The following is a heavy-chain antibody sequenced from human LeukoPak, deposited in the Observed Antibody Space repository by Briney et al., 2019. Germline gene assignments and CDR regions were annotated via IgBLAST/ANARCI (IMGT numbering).Heavy chain of an antibody. D-gene: IGHD6-19*01. CDR1: GFTFSSYS. CDR2: ISSSSSYI. Sequence: SGGSLRLSCAASGFTFSSYSMNWVRQAPGKGLEWVSSISSSSSYIYYADSVKGRFTISRDNAKNSLYLQMNSLRAEDTAVYYCAKTTTGYSSGWYYYYYMDVWGKGTTVTVSS. V-gene: IGHV3-21*01. CDR3: AKTTTGYSSGWYYYYYMDV. J-gene: IGHJ6*03.